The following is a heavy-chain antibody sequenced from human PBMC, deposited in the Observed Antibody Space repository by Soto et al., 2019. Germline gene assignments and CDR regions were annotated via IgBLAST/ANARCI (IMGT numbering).Heavy chain of an antibody. CDR3: AILHSSSWKNYYYYGMDV. CDR2: IYYSGST. V-gene: IGHV4-59*06. CDR1: GGSISSYY. D-gene: IGHD6-13*01. Sequence: SETLSLTCTVSGGSISSYYWSWIRQPPGKGLEWIGYIYYSGSTYYNPSLKSRVTISVDTSKNQFSLKLSSVTAADTAVYYCAILHSSSWKNYYYYGMDVWGQGTTVTVSS. J-gene: IGHJ6*02.